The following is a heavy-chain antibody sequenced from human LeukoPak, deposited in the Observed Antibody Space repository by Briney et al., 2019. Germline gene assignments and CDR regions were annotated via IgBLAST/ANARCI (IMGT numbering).Heavy chain of an antibody. CDR1: GFTFSSYG. CDR3: AKGKYTFGWQLVDY. D-gene: IGHD5-18*01. Sequence: GGSLRLSCAASGFTFSSYGMHWVRQAPGKGLEWVAVVSYDGSNRYYADSVKGRFTISRDNSKNTLYLQMNSLRAEDAALYYCAKGKYTFGWQLVDYWGQGTLVTVSS. CDR2: VSYDGSNR. J-gene: IGHJ4*02. V-gene: IGHV3-30*18.